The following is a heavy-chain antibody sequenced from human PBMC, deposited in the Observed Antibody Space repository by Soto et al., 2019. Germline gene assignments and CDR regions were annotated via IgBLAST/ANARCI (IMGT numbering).Heavy chain of an antibody. V-gene: IGHV4-31*03. CDR3: ARAGVLQLWSRDDAFDI. Sequence: PSETLSLTCTVSGGSISSGGYYWSWIRQHPGKGLEWIGYIYYSGSTYYNPSLKSRVTISVDTSKNQFSLKLSSVTAADMAVYYCARAGVLQLWSRDDAFDIWGQGTMVTVSS. J-gene: IGHJ3*02. CDR2: IYYSGST. CDR1: GGSISSGGYY. D-gene: IGHD5-18*01.